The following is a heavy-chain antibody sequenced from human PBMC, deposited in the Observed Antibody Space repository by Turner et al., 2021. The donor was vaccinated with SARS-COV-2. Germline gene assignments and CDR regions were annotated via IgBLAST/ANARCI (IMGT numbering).Heavy chain of an antibody. CDR1: GFTFSNSA. D-gene: IGHD3-10*01. J-gene: IGHJ4*02. V-gene: IGHV3-23*01. CDR2: ISSSGGTT. Sequence: EVQLLESGGGLVPPGGSLRLSCAASGFTFSNSAISWVRQAPGKGLEWVSTISSSGGTTYYADSVKGRFTISRDNSKNTLYLQMNSLRAGDTALYYCANVGSYFFDYWGPGTLVTVSS. CDR3: ANVGSYFFDY.